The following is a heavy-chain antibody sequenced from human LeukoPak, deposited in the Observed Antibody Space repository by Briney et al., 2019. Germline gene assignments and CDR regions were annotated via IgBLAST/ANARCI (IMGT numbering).Heavy chain of an antibody. Sequence: PSETLSLTCAVYGGSFSGYYWRWLRQPPGKGLEWIGEINHSGSTNYNPSLKSRVTISVDTSKNQFSLKLSSVTAADTAVYYCARDSRSGSYSDYWGQGTLVTVSS. D-gene: IGHD1-26*01. J-gene: IGHJ4*02. V-gene: IGHV4-34*01. CDR1: GGSFSGYY. CDR3: ARDSRSGSYSDY. CDR2: INHSGST.